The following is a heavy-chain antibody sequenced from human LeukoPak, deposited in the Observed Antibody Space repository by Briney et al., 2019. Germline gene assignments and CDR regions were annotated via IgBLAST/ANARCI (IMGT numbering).Heavy chain of an antibody. V-gene: IGHV3-53*01. J-gene: IGHJ4*02. Sequence: GGSLRLSCAASGFTVSSNYMAWVRQPPGKGLEWVSVIFGGGGTYYAGSVRGRFTISRDNSQNTLFLQMNSLRAEDTAVYYCASEGEQQFQFDYWGQGTLVTVSS. CDR1: GFTVSSNY. CDR2: IFGGGGT. D-gene: IGHD6-13*01. CDR3: ASEGEQQFQFDY.